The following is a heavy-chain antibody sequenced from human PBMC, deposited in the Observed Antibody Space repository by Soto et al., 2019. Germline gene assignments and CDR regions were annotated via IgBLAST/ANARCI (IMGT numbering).Heavy chain of an antibody. Sequence: PGEPLKISCKVAEYTFASYWMVWVSQMPGKGLEWMGIIYPADSDTRYNPSFQGQVTISADKSITTAYLQWSSLKASDTAMYYCARGPTPLFDHWGQGTMVTVS. CDR3: ARGPTPLFDH. CDR1: EYTFASYW. J-gene: IGHJ4*02. V-gene: IGHV5-51*01. D-gene: IGHD2-15*01. CDR2: IYPADSDT.